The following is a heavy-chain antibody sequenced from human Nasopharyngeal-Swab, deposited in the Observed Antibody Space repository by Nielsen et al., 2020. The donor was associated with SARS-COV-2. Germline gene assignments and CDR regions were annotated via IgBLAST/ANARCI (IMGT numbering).Heavy chain of an antibody. D-gene: IGHD3-16*01. CDR1: GFTLSSYG. CDR2: IRAGAGGT. Sequence: GESLKISCAASGFTLSSYGMSWVRQAPGKGLEWVSAIRAGAGGTTYADSVKGRFTVSRDNSKDTLYLQMSSLRADDTAVYYCAKRLGDTRELYYYYGMDVWGQGTTVTVSS. V-gene: IGHV3-23*01. J-gene: IGHJ6*02. CDR3: AKRLGDTRELYYYYGMDV.